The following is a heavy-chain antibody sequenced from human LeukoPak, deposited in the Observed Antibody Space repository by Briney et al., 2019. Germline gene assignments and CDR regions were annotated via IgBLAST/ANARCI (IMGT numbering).Heavy chain of an antibody. V-gene: IGHV5-10-1*01. CDR2: IDPSDSYT. J-gene: IGHJ3*02. CDR3: ARHYYYGSGSYYTGDI. D-gene: IGHD3-10*01. Sequence: GESLQISCKGSGYSFTSYWISWVRQMPGKGLEWMGRIDPSDSYTNYSPSFQGHVTISADKSISTAYLQWSSLKASDTAMYYCARHYYYGSGSYYTGDIWGQGTMVTVSS. CDR1: GYSFTSYW.